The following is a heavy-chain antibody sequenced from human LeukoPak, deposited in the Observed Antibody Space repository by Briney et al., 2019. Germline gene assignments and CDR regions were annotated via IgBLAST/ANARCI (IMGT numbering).Heavy chain of an antibody. Sequence: SETLSLTCTVSGGSIGSSSYYWGWIRQPPGKGLEWIGSIYYSGSTYYNPSLKSRVTISVDTSKNQFSLKLSSVTAADTAVYYCARVVPYSSSPFYVFDIWGQGTRVTVSS. D-gene: IGHD6-6*01. CDR3: ARVVPYSSSPFYVFDI. J-gene: IGHJ3*02. CDR2: IYYSGST. CDR1: GGSIGSSSYY. V-gene: IGHV4-39*07.